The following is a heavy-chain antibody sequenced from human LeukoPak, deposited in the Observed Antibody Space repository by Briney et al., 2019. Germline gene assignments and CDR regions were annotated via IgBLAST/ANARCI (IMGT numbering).Heavy chain of an antibody. CDR3: AREVRYCSGGSCYHDAFDI. CDR2: IYYSGST. CDR1: GGSISSGDYY. V-gene: IGHV4-30-4*01. Sequence: SETLSLTCTVSGGSISSGDYYWSWIRQPPGKGLEWIGYIYYSGSTYYNPSLKSRVTISVDTSKNQFSLKLSSVTAADTAVYYCAREVRYCSGGSCYHDAFDIWGQGTMVTVSS. J-gene: IGHJ3*02. D-gene: IGHD2-15*01.